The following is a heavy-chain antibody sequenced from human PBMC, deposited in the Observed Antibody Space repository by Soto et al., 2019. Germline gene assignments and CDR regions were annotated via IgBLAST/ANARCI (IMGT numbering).Heavy chain of an antibody. CDR2: INHSGST. CDR1: GGSFSGYY. J-gene: IGHJ5*02. CDR3: ARGWAPTYYDFWSGYYGIDP. D-gene: IGHD3-3*01. Sequence: PSETLSLTCAVYGGSFSGYYWSWIRQPPGKGLEWIGEINHSGSTNYNPSLKSRVTISVDTSKNQFSLKLSSVTAADTAVYYCARGWAPTYYDFWSGYYGIDPWGQGTLVTV. V-gene: IGHV4-34*01.